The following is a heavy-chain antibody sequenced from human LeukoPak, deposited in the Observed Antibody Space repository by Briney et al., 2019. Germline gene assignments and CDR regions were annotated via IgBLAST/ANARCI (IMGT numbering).Heavy chain of an antibody. D-gene: IGHD1-26*01. J-gene: IGHJ4*02. CDR2: INWNGGST. CDR1: GFTLDDYG. V-gene: IGHV3-20*04. Sequence: QSGGSLRLSCAASGFTLDDYGMSWVRQAPGKGLEWVSGINWNGGSTGYADSVKGRFTISRDNAKNSLYLQMNSLRAEDTALYYCARDGGSGTGYFDYWGQGTLVTVSS. CDR3: ARDGGSGTGYFDY.